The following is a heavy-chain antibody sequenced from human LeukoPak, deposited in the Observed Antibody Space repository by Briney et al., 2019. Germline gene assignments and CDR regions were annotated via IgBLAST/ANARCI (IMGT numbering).Heavy chain of an antibody. CDR1: GGTFSSYA. Sequence: ASVKVSCKASGGTFSSYAISWVRQAPGQGLEWMGGIIPIFGTANYAQKFQGRVTITADESTSTAYMELSSLRSEDTAVYYCARVRGGDCSSTSCSYWPFDYWGQGTLVTVSP. J-gene: IGHJ4*02. CDR2: IIPIFGTA. D-gene: IGHD2-2*01. V-gene: IGHV1-69*13. CDR3: ARVRGGDCSSTSCSYWPFDY.